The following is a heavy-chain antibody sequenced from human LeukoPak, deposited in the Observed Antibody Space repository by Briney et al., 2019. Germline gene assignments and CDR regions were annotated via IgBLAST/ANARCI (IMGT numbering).Heavy chain of an antibody. Sequence: PSETLSLTCTVSGGSISSYYWSWIRQPPGKGLEWIGYIYYSGSTNYNPSLKSRVTISVDTSKNQFSLKLSPVTAADTAVYYCARWYSSSWYSSAFDIWGQGTMVTVSS. CDR2: IYYSGST. CDR3: ARWYSSSWYSSAFDI. CDR1: GGSISSYY. V-gene: IGHV4-59*08. J-gene: IGHJ3*02. D-gene: IGHD6-13*01.